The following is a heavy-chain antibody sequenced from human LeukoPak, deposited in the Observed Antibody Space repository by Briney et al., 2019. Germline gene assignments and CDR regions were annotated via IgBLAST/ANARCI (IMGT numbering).Heavy chain of an antibody. Sequence: SETLSLACPLAGGSISSGCWSWIRQPPGEGLEWTGYIYYSGSTNYNPSLKSRVTISVDTSKNQFSLKLSSVTAADTAVYYCARDFRDGYRSVYYGMDVWGQGTTVTVSS. V-gene: IGHV4-59*01. CDR3: ARDFRDGYRSVYYGMDV. CDR2: IYYSGST. D-gene: IGHD5-24*01. CDR1: GGSISSGC. J-gene: IGHJ6*02.